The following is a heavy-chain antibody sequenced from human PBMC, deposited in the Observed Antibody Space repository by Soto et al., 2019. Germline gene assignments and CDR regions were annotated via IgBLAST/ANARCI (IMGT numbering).Heavy chain of an antibody. Sequence: QLQLQESGPGLVKPSETLSLTCTVSGGSISSSSYYWGWIRQPPGKGLEWIGSIYYSGSTYYNPSLKSRVTISVETSKNQFSLKLSSVTAADTAVYYCASLSNTIFGGVIIYYMDVWGKGTTVTVSS. J-gene: IGHJ6*03. V-gene: IGHV4-39*01. D-gene: IGHD3-3*01. CDR1: GGSISSSSYY. CDR3: ASLSNTIFGGVIIYYMDV. CDR2: IYYSGST.